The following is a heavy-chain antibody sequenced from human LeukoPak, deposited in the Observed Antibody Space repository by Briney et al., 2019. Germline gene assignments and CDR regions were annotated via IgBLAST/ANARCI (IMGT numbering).Heavy chain of an antibody. Sequence: GGSLRLSCAASGFTFSSYGMHWVRQAPGKGLEWVAFIRYDGSNKYYADSVKGRFTISRDNSKNTLYLQMNSLRAEDTAAYYCAKDRGGYSYGAYFDYWGQGTLVTVSS. CDR2: IRYDGSNK. CDR1: GFTFSSYG. V-gene: IGHV3-30*02. J-gene: IGHJ4*02. CDR3: AKDRGGYSYGAYFDY. D-gene: IGHD5-18*01.